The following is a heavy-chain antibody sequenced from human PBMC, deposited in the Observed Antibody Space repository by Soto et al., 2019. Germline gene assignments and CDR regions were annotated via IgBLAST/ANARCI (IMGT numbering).Heavy chain of an antibody. Sequence: PGKGLEWVAVISYDGSNKYYADSVKGRFTISRDNSKNTLYLQMNSLRAEDTAVYYCAKDREADYYYGMDVWGQGTTVTVSS. CDR2: ISYDGSNK. CDR3: AKDREADYYYGMDV. J-gene: IGHJ6*02. V-gene: IGHV3-30*18. D-gene: IGHD2-15*01.